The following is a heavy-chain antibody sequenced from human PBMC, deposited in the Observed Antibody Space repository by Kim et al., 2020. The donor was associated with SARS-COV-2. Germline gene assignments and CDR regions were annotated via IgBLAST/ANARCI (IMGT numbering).Heavy chain of an antibody. D-gene: IGHD2-15*01. J-gene: IGHJ6*01. CDR2: ISSNSDYI. CDR1: GFTFRSYA. Sequence: GGSLRLSCAASGFTFRSYAMNWVRQAPGKGLEWVSCISSNSDYIYYADSVKGRFTISRDSAKNSLYLQMNSLRAEDTAVYYCARDTMVGATQGYGMDVWG. CDR3: ARDTMVGATQGYGMDV. V-gene: IGHV3-21*01.